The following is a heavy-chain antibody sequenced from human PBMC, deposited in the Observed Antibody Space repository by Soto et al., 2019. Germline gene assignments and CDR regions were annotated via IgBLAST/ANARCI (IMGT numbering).Heavy chain of an antibody. CDR1: GGTFSSYA. D-gene: IGHD2-2*01. J-gene: IGHJ6*02. V-gene: IGHV1-69*01. CDR2: IIPIFGTA. CDR3: ARAELRYCSSTSCPNAVYYYGMDV. Sequence: QVQLVQSGAEVKKPGSSVKVSCKASGGTFSSYAISCVRQAPGQGLEWMGGIIPIFGTANYAQKFQGRVTITAAESTSTAYMELSSLRSEDTAVYYCARAELRYCSSTSCPNAVYYYGMDVWGQGTTVTVSS.